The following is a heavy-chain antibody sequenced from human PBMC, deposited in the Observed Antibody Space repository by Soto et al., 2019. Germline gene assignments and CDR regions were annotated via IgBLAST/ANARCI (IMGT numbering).Heavy chain of an antibody. J-gene: IGHJ4*02. CDR1: GFTFTNYD. V-gene: IGHV3-30*18. Sequence: QVQLVESGGGVVQPGRSPRLSCAASGFTFTNYDMHWVRQAPGKGLEWVAVISYDGSNKYYTDSVKGRFTISRDNSKNTLYLQVNSLRAEDTAVYYCAKSGRVWQWLVNLDCWGQGTLVTVSS. CDR2: ISYDGSNK. D-gene: IGHD6-19*01. CDR3: AKSGRVWQWLVNLDC.